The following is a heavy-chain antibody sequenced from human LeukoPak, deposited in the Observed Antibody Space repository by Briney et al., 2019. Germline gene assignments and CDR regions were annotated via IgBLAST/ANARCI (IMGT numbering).Heavy chain of an antibody. J-gene: IGHJ4*02. CDR2: IYYSGTT. CDR1: GGSISNYY. D-gene: IGHD5-24*01. Sequence: PSETLSLTCTVSGGSISNYYWSWIRQPPGKGLEWIGYIYYSGTTNYNPSLKSRVTISVDTSKNQFSLKLSSVTAADTAVYYCTSGSTWLQLWGQGTLVTVSS. CDR3: TSGSTWLQL. V-gene: IGHV4-59*08.